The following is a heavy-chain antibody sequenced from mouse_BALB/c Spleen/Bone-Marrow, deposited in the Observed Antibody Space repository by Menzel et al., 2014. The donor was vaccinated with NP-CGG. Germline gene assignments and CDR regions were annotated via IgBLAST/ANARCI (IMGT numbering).Heavy chain of an antibody. J-gene: IGHJ1*01. CDR1: GFDFSRYW. CDR2: INPHSSTI. Sequence: DVHLVESGGGLVQPGGSLKLSCAASGFDFSRYWMSWVRQAPGKGLEWIGEINPHSSTINYTPSLKDKSIISRDNAKNTLYLQMSKVRSEDTALYYCARLNYYGNLFVWGAGTTVTVSS. V-gene: IGHV4-1*02. D-gene: IGHD1-1*01. CDR3: ARLNYYGNLFV.